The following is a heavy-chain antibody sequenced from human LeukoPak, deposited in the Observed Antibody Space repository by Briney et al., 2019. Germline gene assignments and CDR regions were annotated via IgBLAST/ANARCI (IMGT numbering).Heavy chain of an antibody. V-gene: IGHV3-48*01. CDR1: GFNFNIYS. J-gene: IGHJ4*02. CDR2: ISASGTTV. Sequence: GGSLRLSCAASGFNFNIYSLNWVRQAPGRGLEWVSYISASGTTVYYADSVKGRFTISRDNSKNTLYLQMNSLRAEDTAVYYCAKGQIAPGIAVAGPRDFDYWGQGTLVTVSS. CDR3: AKGQIAPGIAVAGPRDFDY. D-gene: IGHD6-19*01.